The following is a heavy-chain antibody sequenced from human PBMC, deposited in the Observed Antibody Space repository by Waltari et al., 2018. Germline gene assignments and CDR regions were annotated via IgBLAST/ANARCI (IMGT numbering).Heavy chain of an antibody. CDR2: IIPILGIA. D-gene: IGHD6-13*01. CDR1: GGTFSSYA. CDR3: ARSGIAAAGKGGLSFDI. J-gene: IGHJ3*02. Sequence: QVQLVQSGAEVKKPGSSVKVSCKASGGTFSSYAISWVRQAPGQGLEWMGGIIPILGIANYAQKFQGRVTITADESTSTAYMELSSLRSEDTAVYYCARSGIAAAGKGGLSFDIWGQGTMVTVSS. V-gene: IGHV1-69*04.